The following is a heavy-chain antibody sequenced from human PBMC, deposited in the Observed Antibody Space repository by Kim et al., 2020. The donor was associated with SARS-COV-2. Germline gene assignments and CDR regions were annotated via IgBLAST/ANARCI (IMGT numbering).Heavy chain of an antibody. CDR3: ARDFCGDPVP. D-gene: IGHD4-17*01. CDR2: ISSSSSYI. CDR1: GFTFSSYS. J-gene: IGHJ5*02. Sequence: GGSLRLSCAASGFTFSSYSMNWVRQAPGKGLEWVSSISSSSSYIYYPDSVKGRFTISRDNAKNSLYLQMNSLRAEDTAVYYCARDFCGDPVPWGQGTLVTVSS. V-gene: IGHV3-21*01.